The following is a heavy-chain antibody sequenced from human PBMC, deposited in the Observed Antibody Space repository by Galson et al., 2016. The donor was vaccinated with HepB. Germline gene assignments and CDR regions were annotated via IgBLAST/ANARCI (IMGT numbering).Heavy chain of an antibody. J-gene: IGHJ3*02. D-gene: IGHD5-24*01. CDR1: GFTFDDFG. CDR2: INWSGEIT. CDR3: VRVRSVGLQDAFDI. Sequence: SLRLSCAASGFTFDDFGMSWVRQAPGKGLEWVSGINWSGEITRYADSVKGRFTISRDNTRNSLFLQMNSLRAEDTALFHCVRVRSVGLQDAFDIWGQGTMVTCSS. V-gene: IGHV3-20*01.